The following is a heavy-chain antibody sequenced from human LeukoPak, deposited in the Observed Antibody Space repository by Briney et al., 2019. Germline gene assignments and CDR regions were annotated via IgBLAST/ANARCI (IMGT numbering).Heavy chain of an antibody. D-gene: IGHD3-22*01. CDR3: ARESNSGYYLSY. J-gene: IGHJ4*02. V-gene: IGHV3-66*01. Sequence: GGSLRLSCAASGFTVSTNYMSWVRQAPGKGLEWVSVIYSDGRTFYADSVKGRLTISRDNSKNTLYLQMNSLRAEDTAVYYCARESNSGYYLSYWGQGTLVTVSS. CDR2: IYSDGRT. CDR1: GFTVSTNY.